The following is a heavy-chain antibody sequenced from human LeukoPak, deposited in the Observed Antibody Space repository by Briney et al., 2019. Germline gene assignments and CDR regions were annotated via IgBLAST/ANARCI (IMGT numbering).Heavy chain of an antibody. Sequence: TGGSLRLSCAASGFTFSSYAMSWVRQAPGKGLEWVSAISGSGGSTYYADSVKGRFTISRDNAKGSVYLQMNSLRAEDTAIYHCATYINWVAGDVWGQGTTVIVSS. CDR3: ATYINWVAGDV. CDR2: ISGSGGST. CDR1: GFTFSSYA. V-gene: IGHV3-23*01. D-gene: IGHD1-1*01. J-gene: IGHJ6*02.